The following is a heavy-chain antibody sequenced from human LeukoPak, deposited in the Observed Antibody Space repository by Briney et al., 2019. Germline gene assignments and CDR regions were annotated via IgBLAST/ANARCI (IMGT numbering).Heavy chain of an antibody. D-gene: IGHD6-6*01. CDR1: GYTLSELS. CDR2: FDPEVGEK. Sequence: GASVKVSCKVSGYTLSELSIYWVRQAPGKGLECMGGFDPEVGEKVYAQNFQGRVTMTEDTATDTAYMELSSLRSDDTAVYYCARELGSSIAARGEPDFDYWGQGTLVTVSS. CDR3: ARELGSSIAARGEPDFDY. V-gene: IGHV1-24*01. J-gene: IGHJ4*02.